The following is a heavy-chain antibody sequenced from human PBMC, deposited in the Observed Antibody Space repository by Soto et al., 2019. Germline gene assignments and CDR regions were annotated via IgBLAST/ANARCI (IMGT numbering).Heavy chain of an antibody. V-gene: IGHV2-70*01. D-gene: IGHD4-4*01. Sequence: PTLGYPTQTLTLTCSFSAFSLSTSGMCVSWIRQPPGKALEWLALIDWDDDKYYSTSLKTRLTISKDTSKNQVVLTMTNMDPVDTATYYCARIIWGTYSRGWFDPWGQGTLVTVSS. CDR2: IDWDDDK. J-gene: IGHJ5*02. CDR3: ARIIWGTYSRGWFDP. CDR1: AFSLSTSGMC.